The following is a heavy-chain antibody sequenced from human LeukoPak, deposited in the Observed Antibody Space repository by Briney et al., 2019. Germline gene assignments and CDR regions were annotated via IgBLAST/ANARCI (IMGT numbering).Heavy chain of an antibody. Sequence: QPGGSLRLSCAASGFTFSSYWMHRVRQAPGKGLVWVARMNGDGSSTDYADSVKGRFTISRDNAKKSLYLQMNSLRAEDTALYYCARDGDTVLTRGYYYYLDVWGKGTTVTVSS. CDR3: ARDGDTVLTRGYYYYLDV. CDR1: GFTFSSYW. D-gene: IGHD3-10*01. J-gene: IGHJ6*03. CDR2: MNGDGSST. V-gene: IGHV3-74*01.